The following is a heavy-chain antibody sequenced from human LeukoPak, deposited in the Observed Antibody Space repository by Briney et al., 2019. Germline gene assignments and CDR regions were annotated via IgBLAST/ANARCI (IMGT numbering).Heavy chain of an antibody. CDR3: ARTAAEGAFDI. V-gene: IGHV1-69*04. CDR2: IIPILGIA. D-gene: IGHD6-13*01. CDR1: GGTFSSYA. Sequence: SVKVSCKASGGTFSSYAISWVRQAPGQGLEWVGRIIPILGIANYAQKFQGRVTITADKSTSTAYMELSSLRSEDTAVYYCARTAAEGAFDIWGQGTMVTVSS. J-gene: IGHJ3*02.